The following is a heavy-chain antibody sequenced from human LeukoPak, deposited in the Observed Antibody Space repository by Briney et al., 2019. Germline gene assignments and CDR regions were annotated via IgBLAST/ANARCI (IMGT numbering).Heavy chain of an antibody. CDR2: ISSGSSTI. CDR1: GFTFSSYS. V-gene: IGHV3-48*04. Sequence: GGSLRLSCAASGFTFSSYSMNWVRQAPGKGLEWVSYISSGSSTIYYTDSVKGRFTISSDNAKNSLYLQMNSLRAEDTAVYYCARGAFTSPYYFDYWGQGTLVTVSS. J-gene: IGHJ4*02. CDR3: ARGAFTSPYYFDY.